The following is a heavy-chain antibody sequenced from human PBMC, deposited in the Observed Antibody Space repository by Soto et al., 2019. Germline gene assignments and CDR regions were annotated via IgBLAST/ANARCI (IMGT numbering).Heavy chain of an antibody. CDR1: GGSISSGGYY. Sequence: SETLSLTCTVSGGSISSGGYYWSWIRQHPGKGLEWIGYIYYSGSTYYNPSLKSRVTISVDTSKNQFSLKLSSVTAADTAVYYCAIWRDGYNDHDGFEIWGQRTMVTGSS. D-gene: IGHD3-3*01. CDR2: IYYSGST. J-gene: IGHJ3*02. V-gene: IGHV4-31*03. CDR3: AIWRDGYNDHDGFEI.